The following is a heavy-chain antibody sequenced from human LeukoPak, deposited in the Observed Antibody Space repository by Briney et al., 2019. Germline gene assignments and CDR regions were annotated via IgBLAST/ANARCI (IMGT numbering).Heavy chain of an antibody. J-gene: IGHJ6*03. V-gene: IGHV3-7*01. CDR2: VNPDGSGT. D-gene: IGHD3-3*01. CDR3: ARDKSDFWSGYRYYMDV. Sequence: GGSLRLSCATSGFTFRTYWMSWVRQAPGKGLEWVANVNPDGSGTYYLDSVKGRFTISRDNVKNSLYLQMNSLGAEDTAVYYCARDKSDFWSGYRYYMDVWGKGTTVTVSS. CDR1: GFTFRTYW.